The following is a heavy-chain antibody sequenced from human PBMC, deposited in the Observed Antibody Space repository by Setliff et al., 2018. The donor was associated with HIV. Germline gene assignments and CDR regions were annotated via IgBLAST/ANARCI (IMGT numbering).Heavy chain of an antibody. V-gene: IGHV3-23*01. CDR1: GFTFSAYA. CDR3: AKVSTAGCTGGNCYSGDY. D-gene: IGHD2-15*01. J-gene: IGHJ4*02. CDR2: ISGGGGST. Sequence: GESLKISCAASGFTFSAYAMTWVRQGPRKGLEWVSVISGGGGSTFYADSVKGRFTISRDNSKNTLYLQMNSLRVEDTAVYYCAKVSTAGCTGGNCYSGDYWGQGTLVTVSS.